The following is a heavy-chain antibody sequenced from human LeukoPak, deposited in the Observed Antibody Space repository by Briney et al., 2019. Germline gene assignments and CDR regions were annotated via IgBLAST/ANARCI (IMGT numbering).Heavy chain of an antibody. CDR1: GYTFTTHD. CDR2: MSPNSGDT. V-gene: IGHV1-8*01. Sequence: ASVKVSCKASGYTFTTHDINWVRQATGQGLEWLGWMSPNSGDTGYAQKFQGRVTMTSDSSISTAYIELSSLRSEDTAIYYCVRTPPNWGFDYWGQGTLVTVSS. CDR3: VRTPPNWGFDY. D-gene: IGHD7-27*01. J-gene: IGHJ4*02.